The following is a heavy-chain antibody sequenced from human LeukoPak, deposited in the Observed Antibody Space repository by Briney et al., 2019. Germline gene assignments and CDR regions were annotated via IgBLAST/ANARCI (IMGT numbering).Heavy chain of an antibody. CDR3: ARDHQPSEYCSSTSCYKGGSDY. CDR2: IYYSGST. V-gene: IGHV4-59*01. CDR1: GGSISSYY. D-gene: IGHD2-2*02. Sequence: SETLSLTCTVSGGSISSYYWSWIRQPPGKGLEWIGYIYYSGSTNYNPSLKSRVTISVDTSKNQFSLKLSSVTAADTAVYYCARDHQPSEYCSSTSCYKGGSDYWGQGTLVTVSS. J-gene: IGHJ4*02.